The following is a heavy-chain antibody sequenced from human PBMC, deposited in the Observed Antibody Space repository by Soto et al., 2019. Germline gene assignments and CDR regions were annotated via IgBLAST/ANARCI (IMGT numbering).Heavy chain of an antibody. CDR2: IKQDGSEK. J-gene: IGHJ4*02. D-gene: IGHD3-10*01. CDR1: GFTFSSYW. V-gene: IGHV3-7*01. Sequence: GGSLRLSCAASGFTFSSYWMSWVRQAPGKGLEWVANIKQDGSEKYYVDSVKGRFTISRDNAKNSLYLQMNSLRAEDTAVYYCARGTAFTYLHYYDYWGQGTLVTVSS. CDR3: ARGTAFTYLHYYDY.